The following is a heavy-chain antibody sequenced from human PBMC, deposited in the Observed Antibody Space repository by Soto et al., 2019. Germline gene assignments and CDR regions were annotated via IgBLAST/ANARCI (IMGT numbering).Heavy chain of an antibody. V-gene: IGHV3-23*01. Sequence: SCAASGFTFSIYAMSWVRQAPGKGLEWVSTVTGSGGSTYYADSVKGRFTISRDNSKNTLYLQMNSLRAEDTAVYYCARGHGSYYVTHYYYGMDVWGQGTTVTVS. D-gene: IGHD1-26*01. CDR3: ARGHGSYYVTHYYYGMDV. J-gene: IGHJ6*02. CDR2: VTGSGGST. CDR1: GFTFSIYA.